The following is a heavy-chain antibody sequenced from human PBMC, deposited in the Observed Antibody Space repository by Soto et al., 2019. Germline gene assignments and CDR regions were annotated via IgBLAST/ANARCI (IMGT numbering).Heavy chain of an antibody. CDR2: MNPNSGDT. J-gene: IGHJ5*02. Sequence: QVQLVQSGAEVQKPGASVKVSCKASGYTFTTYDINWVRQATGQGLEWMGWMNPNSGDTGYAEKFQGRVTMTSNTVINTVYMELTSPQSEDTVVYYCAGGRDVAFWNALTWFDPWGQGALVTVSS. CDR1: GYTFTTYD. CDR3: AGGRDVAFWNALTWFDP. V-gene: IGHV1-8*01. D-gene: IGHD3-3*01.